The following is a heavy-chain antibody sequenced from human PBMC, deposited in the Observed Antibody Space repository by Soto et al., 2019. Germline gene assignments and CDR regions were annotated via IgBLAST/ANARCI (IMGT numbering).Heavy chain of an antibody. CDR1: GVTFGSYA. V-gene: IGHV3-30-3*01. J-gene: IGHJ6*02. Sequence: QVKVVAFGGGVVQPGRSLRLSCAASGVTFGSYAMPRVRQAPGKGLAWLAVISYDGSNEEYVDSVKGRFPISRDNSQNTVDLQINSRKGYATAVSHCARGIGAGIQGYYGMDGWCQGTTVTFSS. CDR3: ARGIGAGIQGYYGMDG. D-gene: IGHD5-18*01. CDR2: ISYDGSNE.